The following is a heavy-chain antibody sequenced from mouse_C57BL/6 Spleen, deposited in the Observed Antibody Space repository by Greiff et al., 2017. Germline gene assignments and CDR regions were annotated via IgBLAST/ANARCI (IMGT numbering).Heavy chain of an antibody. V-gene: IGHV1-69*01. D-gene: IGHD1-1*01. CDR3: ARRYYGSSMDY. CDR1: GYTFTSYW. Sequence: VQLQQSGAELVMPGASVKLSCKASGYTFTSYWMHWVKQRPGQGLEWIGEIDPSDSYTNYNQKFKGKSTLTVDKSSSTAYMQLSSLTSEDSAVYYCARRYYGSSMDYWGQGTSVTVSS. J-gene: IGHJ4*01. CDR2: IDPSDSYT.